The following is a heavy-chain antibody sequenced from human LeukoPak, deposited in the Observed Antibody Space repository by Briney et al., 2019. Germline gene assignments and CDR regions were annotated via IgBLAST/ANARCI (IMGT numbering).Heavy chain of an antibody. Sequence: GGSLRLSCAASGFTFSSYWMSWVRQAPGKGLEWVANIKQDGSEKYYVDSVKGRFTISRDNAKNSLYLQMNSLRAEDTAVYYCARDLNLASRYGSGGTLLDWGQGTLVTVSS. D-gene: IGHD3-10*01. CDR2: IKQDGSEK. CDR3: ARDLNLASRYGSGGTLLD. J-gene: IGHJ4*02. V-gene: IGHV3-7*01. CDR1: GFTFSSYW.